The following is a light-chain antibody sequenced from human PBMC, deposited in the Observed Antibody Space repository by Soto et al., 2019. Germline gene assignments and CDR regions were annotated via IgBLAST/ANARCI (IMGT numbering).Light chain of an antibody. Sequence: QSVLTQPPSASGTPGQRVTISCSGSSSNIGSKTVNWYQQLPGTAPKLLIYSNNQRPSGVPDRFSVSKSGTSASLAISGLQSEDEADYYCAAWDDSLNGVVFGGGTQLTVL. J-gene: IGLJ2*01. V-gene: IGLV1-44*01. CDR2: SNN. CDR3: AAWDDSLNGVV. CDR1: SSNIGSKT.